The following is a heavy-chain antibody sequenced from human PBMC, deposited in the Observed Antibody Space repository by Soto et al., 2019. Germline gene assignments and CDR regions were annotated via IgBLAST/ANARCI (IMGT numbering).Heavy chain of an antibody. Sequence: ASVKLSCTASGYTFTSYAMHWVRQAPGQGLEWMGMINPSGGSTTYAQNFQGRVTMTRDTSTSTVYMELSSLRSEDTAVYYCTRTLTPNPAEYFQHWGQGTLVTVSS. V-gene: IGHV1-46*03. CDR3: TRTLTPNPAEYFQH. CDR1: GYTFTSYA. CDR2: INPSGGST. D-gene: IGHD3-16*01. J-gene: IGHJ1*01.